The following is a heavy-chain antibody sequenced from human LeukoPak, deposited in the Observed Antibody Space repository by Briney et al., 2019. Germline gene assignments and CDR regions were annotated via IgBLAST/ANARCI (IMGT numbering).Heavy chain of an antibody. D-gene: IGHD3-22*01. Sequence: ASVKASCKASGYTFTSYAMNWVRQAPGQGLEWMGWINTNTGNPTYAQGFTGRFVFSLDTSVSTAYLQISSLKAEDTAVYYCARDLDYYDSSGYFDYWGQGTLVTVSS. V-gene: IGHV7-4-1*02. CDR3: ARDLDYYDSSGYFDY. CDR2: INTNTGNP. J-gene: IGHJ4*02. CDR1: GYTFTSYA.